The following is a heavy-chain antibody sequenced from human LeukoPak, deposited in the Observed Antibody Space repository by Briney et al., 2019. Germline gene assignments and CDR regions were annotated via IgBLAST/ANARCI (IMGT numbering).Heavy chain of an antibody. V-gene: IGHV3-53*01. D-gene: IGHD6-13*01. CDR3: ATGYSSSWLDY. Sequence: PGGSLRLSCAASGFTVSSNYMSWVRQAPGKGLEWVSVIYSGGSTYYADSVKGRFTISRDNSKNTLYLQMNSLRAEDTAVYYCATGYSSSWLDYWGQGTLVTVSS. J-gene: IGHJ4*02. CDR1: GFTVSSNY. CDR2: IYSGGST.